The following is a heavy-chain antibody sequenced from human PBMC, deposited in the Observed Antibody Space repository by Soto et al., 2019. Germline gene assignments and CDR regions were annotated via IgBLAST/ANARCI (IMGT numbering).Heavy chain of an antibody. J-gene: IGHJ4*02. Sequence: QLQLQESGPGLVKPSETLSLTCTVSGGSISSSSYYWGWIRQPPGKGLEWIGSIYYSGSTYYNPSLKSRVTISVDTSENQFSLKLSSVTAADTAVYYCAREGGYCSSTSCYIWGQGTLVTVSS. CDR1: GGSISSSSYY. D-gene: IGHD2-2*02. V-gene: IGHV4-39*02. CDR2: IYYSGST. CDR3: AREGGYCSSTSCYI.